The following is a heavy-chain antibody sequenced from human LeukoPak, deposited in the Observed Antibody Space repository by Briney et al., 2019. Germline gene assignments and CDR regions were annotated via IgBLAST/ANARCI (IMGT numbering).Heavy chain of an antibody. CDR2: VYYSGST. V-gene: IGHV4-59*01. CDR1: GGSIGSYN. Sequence: SETLSLTCTVAGGSIGSYNWSWIRRPPGKGLGWSGYVYYSGSTNYNPSLKSRVTISVDTSKNQLSLKLTSVTAADTAVYYCARDRGDITPTTVFDYWGQGTLVTVSS. J-gene: IGHJ4*02. CDR3: ARDRGDITPTTVFDY. D-gene: IGHD3-10*01.